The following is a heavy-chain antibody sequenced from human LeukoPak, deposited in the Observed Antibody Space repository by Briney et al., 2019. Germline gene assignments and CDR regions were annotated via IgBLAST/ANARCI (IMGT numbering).Heavy chain of an antibody. V-gene: IGHV3-30*18. CDR3: AKKKGYYGMDV. Sequence: PGRSLRLSCAASGFTFSSYGMHWVRQAPGKGLEWVAVISYDGSNKYYADSVKGRFTISRDNSKNTLYLQVNSLRAEDTAVYYCAKKKGYYGMDVWGQGTTVTVSS. J-gene: IGHJ6*02. CDR1: GFTFSSYG. CDR2: ISYDGSNK.